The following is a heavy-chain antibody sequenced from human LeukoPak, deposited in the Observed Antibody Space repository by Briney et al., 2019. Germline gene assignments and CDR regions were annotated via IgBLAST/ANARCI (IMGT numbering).Heavy chain of an antibody. CDR1: GYTFTDDY. CDR2: INPLTGFT. D-gene: IGHD6-13*01. CDR3: APTPEAYTSNWNV. Sequence: ASVKVSCKASGYTFTDDYMHWVRQAPGQGLEWMGWINPLTGFTNYAQKFQGRATMTRDTSISTAYMEVRRLRFDDTAVYYCAPTPEAYTSNWNVWGQGTLVTVSS. J-gene: IGHJ4*02. V-gene: IGHV1-2*02.